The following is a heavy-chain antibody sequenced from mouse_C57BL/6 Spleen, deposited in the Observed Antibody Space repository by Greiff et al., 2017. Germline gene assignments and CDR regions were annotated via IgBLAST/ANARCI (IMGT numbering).Heavy chain of an antibody. CDR1: GYTFTGYW. J-gene: IGHJ2*01. CDR2: ILPGSGST. Sequence: QVQLQQSGAELMKPGASVKLSCKATGYTFTGYWIEWVKQRPGHGLEWIGEILPGSGSTNYNEKFKGKATVTADTSSNTAYMQLSSLTTEDSAIYYCARRGYYYGSSYYFDYWGQGTTLTVSS. V-gene: IGHV1-9*01. D-gene: IGHD1-1*01. CDR3: ARRGYYYGSSYYFDY.